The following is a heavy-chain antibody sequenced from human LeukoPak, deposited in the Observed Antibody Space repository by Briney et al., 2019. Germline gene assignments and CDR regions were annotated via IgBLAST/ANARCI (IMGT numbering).Heavy chain of an antibody. J-gene: IGHJ3*02. D-gene: IGHD6-19*01. Sequence: GESLKISCKGSGYSFTSYWISWVRQMPGKGLEWMGRIDPSDSYTNYSPSFQGHVTISADRPISTAYLQWSSLKASDTAMYYCARQPNPLYSSGWYGGNDAFDIWGQGTMVTVSS. V-gene: IGHV5-10-1*01. CDR2: IDPSDSYT. CDR3: ARQPNPLYSSGWYGGNDAFDI. CDR1: GYSFTSYW.